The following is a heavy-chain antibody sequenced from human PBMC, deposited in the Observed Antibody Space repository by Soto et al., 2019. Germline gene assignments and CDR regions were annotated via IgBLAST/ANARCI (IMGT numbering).Heavy chain of an antibody. J-gene: IGHJ6*02. CDR2: IYYSGST. V-gene: IGHV4-59*01. CDR3: ARDHGDYGYYYYGMDV. CDR1: GGSISSYY. D-gene: IGHD4-17*01. Sequence: SETLSLTCTVSGGSISSYYWSWIRQPPGKGLEWIGYIYYSGSTNYNPSLKSRVTISVDTSKNQFSLKLSSVTAADTAVYYCARDHGDYGYYYYGMDVWGQGTTVTVSS.